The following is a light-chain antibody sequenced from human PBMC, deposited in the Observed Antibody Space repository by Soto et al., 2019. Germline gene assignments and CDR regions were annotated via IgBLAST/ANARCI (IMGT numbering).Light chain of an antibody. V-gene: IGLV2-14*02. Sequence: QSALTQPASVTGSPGQSITISCTGTSSDVGSYNLVSWYQQHPGKAPKLMIYEGSKRPSGVSNRFSGSKSGNTASLTISGLQAEDEADFYCQSYDSSLSACVFGGGTKVTVL. CDR2: EGS. CDR3: QSYDSSLSACV. CDR1: SSDVGSYNL. J-gene: IGLJ3*02.